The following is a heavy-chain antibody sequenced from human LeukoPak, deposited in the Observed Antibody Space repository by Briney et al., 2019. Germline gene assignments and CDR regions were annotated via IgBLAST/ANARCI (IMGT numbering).Heavy chain of an antibody. J-gene: IGHJ4*02. CDR2: ISGSGGTT. CDR1: GFTFSSYA. V-gene: IGHV3-23*01. D-gene: IGHD5-18*01. Sequence: PGGSLRLSCAASGFTFSSYAMSWVRQAPGKGLEWVSTISGSGGTTYYADSMKGRFTISRDNSKNTLYLQMNSLRAEDTAVYYCARSVDIAMVTPDYWGQGTLVTVSS. CDR3: ARSVDIAMVTPDY.